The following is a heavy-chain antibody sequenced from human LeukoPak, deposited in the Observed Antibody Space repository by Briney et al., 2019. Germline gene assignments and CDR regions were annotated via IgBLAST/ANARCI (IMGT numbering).Heavy chain of an antibody. Sequence: SETLSLTCAVYGGSFSGYYWSWIRQPPGKGLEWIGEINHSGSTNYNPSLKSRVTISVDTSKNQFSLKLSSATAADTAVYYCARARVCSSTSCYFDYWGQGTLVTVSS. J-gene: IGHJ4*02. CDR1: GGSFSGYY. CDR3: ARARVCSSTSCYFDY. D-gene: IGHD2-2*01. V-gene: IGHV4-34*01. CDR2: INHSGST.